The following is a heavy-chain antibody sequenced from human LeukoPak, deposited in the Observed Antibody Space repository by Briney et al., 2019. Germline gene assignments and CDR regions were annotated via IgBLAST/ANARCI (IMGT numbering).Heavy chain of an antibody. D-gene: IGHD3-10*01. CDR1: VLTFYDYA. CDR2: ISSSGGST. V-gene: IGHV3-23*01. Sequence: GRSLRLSCAASVLTFYDYAMHGVRQAPGKGVGWVLAISSSGGSTYYADSVKVRFTISRDNSKNTLYLQMNSLRAEDTAVYYCAKGTSDYGSGSFIFGYWGQGTLVTVSS. CDR3: AKGTSDYGSGSFIFGY. J-gene: IGHJ4*02.